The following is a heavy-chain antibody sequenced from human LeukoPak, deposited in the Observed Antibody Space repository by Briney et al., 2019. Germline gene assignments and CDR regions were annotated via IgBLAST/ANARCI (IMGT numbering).Heavy chain of an antibody. CDR1: GGTFSSYA. CDR2: IIPIFGTA. V-gene: IGHV1-69*05. D-gene: IGHD5-24*01. CDR3: SAAVRMATPRAFDY. J-gene: IGHJ4*02. Sequence: SVTVSCKASGGTFSSYAISWVRQAPGQGLEWMGGIIPIFGTANYAQKFQGRVTITTDESTSTAYMELSSLRSEDTAVYYCSAAVRMATPRAFDYWGQGTLVTVSS.